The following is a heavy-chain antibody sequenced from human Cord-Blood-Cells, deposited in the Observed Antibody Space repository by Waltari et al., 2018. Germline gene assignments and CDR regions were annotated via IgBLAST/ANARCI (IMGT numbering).Heavy chain of an antibody. J-gene: IGHJ5*02. Sequence: QVQLQESGPALVKPSEPLALTSPVSGGAISSYYCSAFRQPAGKGLEWSGRIYTSGSTNYNPSLKRRVTMSVDTSKNQFSLKLSSVTAADTAVYYCARDVWGSGGFDPWGQGTLVTVSS. V-gene: IGHV4-4*07. CDR3: ARDVWGSGGFDP. CDR2: IYTSGST. CDR1: GGAISSYY. D-gene: IGHD7-27*01.